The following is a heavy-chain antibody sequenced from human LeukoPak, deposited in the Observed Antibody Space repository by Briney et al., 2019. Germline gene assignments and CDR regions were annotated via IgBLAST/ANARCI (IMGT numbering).Heavy chain of an antibody. V-gene: IGHV3-66*01. CDR1: GFTFSSYS. J-gene: IGHJ4*02. D-gene: IGHD6-6*01. Sequence: GGSLRLSCAASGFTFSSYSMNWVRQAPGKGLEWVSVIYSGGSTYYADSVKGRFTISRDNSKNTLYLQMNSLRAEDTAVYYCARSIRQYYFDYWGQGTLVTVSS. CDR3: ARSIRQYYFDY. CDR2: IYSGGST.